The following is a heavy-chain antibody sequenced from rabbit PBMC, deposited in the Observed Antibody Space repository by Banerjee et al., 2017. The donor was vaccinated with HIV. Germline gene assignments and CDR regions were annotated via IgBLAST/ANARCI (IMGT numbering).Heavy chain of an antibody. V-gene: IGHV1S45*01. Sequence: QEQLVESGGGLVQPEGSLTLTCKASGFSFSSNAMCWVRQAPGKGLEWIGCIWIGGASTYYATWAKGRFTISKTSSTTVTLQMTSLTAADTATYFCARGVYGGSSYSYYFDLWGPGTLVTVS. CDR2: IWIGGAST. CDR1: GFSFSSNA. D-gene: IGHD8-1*01. CDR3: ARGVYGGSSYSYYFDL. J-gene: IGHJ4*01.